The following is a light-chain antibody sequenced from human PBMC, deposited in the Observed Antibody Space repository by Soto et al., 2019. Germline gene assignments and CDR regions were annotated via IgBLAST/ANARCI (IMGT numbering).Light chain of an antibody. CDR1: QNIRHY. Sequence: DIQMTQSPSSLSASVGDRVTITCRASQNIRHYLNWYQQTPGKAPKLLIYAAYTLQTGVPSRFSGSGSVADFTLTISSLQPEDFATYFCQQSSSTPYPLGQGTKLEIK. CDR2: AAY. V-gene: IGKV1-39*01. CDR3: QQSSSTPYP. J-gene: IGKJ2*01.